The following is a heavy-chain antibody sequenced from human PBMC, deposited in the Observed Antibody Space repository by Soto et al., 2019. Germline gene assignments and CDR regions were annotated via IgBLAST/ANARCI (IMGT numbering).Heavy chain of an antibody. Sequence: QVRLVQSGPEVRKPGASVKISCEASGYSFTGHYLHWVRQAPGHGLEWMGWINPNSGGTNYAQKFQDWISITRDKALSTVYMDLSSLRSEDTAMHYCAKSDGAEENDAFDIWGQGTMISVS. CDR1: GYSFTGHY. J-gene: IGHJ3*02. CDR3: AKSDGAEENDAFDI. V-gene: IGHV1-2*04. CDR2: INPNSGGT. D-gene: IGHD3-16*01.